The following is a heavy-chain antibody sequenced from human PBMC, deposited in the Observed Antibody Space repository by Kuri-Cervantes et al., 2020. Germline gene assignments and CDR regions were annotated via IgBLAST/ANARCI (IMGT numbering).Heavy chain of an antibody. CDR1: GFTFDDYA. CDR2: ISRNSGSI. V-gene: IGHV3-9*01. D-gene: IGHD3-10*01. J-gene: IGHJ6*02. CDR3: AKGGFGEFKYYYYYYGMDV. Sequence: GGSLRLSCAASGFTFDDYAMHWVRQAPGKGLEWVSGISRNSGSIGYADSVKGRFTISRDNAKNSLYLQMNSLRAEDTALYYCAKGGFGEFKYYYYYYGMDVWGQGTTVTVSS.